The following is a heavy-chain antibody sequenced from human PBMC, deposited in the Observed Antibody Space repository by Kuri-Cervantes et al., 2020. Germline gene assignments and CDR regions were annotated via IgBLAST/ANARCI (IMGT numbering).Heavy chain of an antibody. CDR1: GFTFSSYA. J-gene: IGHJ3*02. CDR2: ISYDGSNK. V-gene: IGHV3-30-3*02. Sequence: GESLRLSCAVSGFTFSSYAMHWVRQAPGKGLEWVAVISYDGSNKYYADSVKGRFTISRDNSKNTLYLQMNSLRAEDTAVYYCAKMRSGYGDYANAFDIWGQGTMVTVSS. D-gene: IGHD4-17*01. CDR3: AKMRSGYGDYANAFDI.